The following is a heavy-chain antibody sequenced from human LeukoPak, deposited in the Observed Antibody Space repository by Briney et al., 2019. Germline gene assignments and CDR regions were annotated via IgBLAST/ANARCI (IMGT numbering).Heavy chain of an antibody. J-gene: IGHJ4*02. CDR3: AKSNGYGLIDY. Sequence: SETLSLTCTVSGGSINSYYWSWIRQPPGKGLEWIGSIYYSGSTYYNPSLKSRVTMYIDTSKDQFSLKLSSVTAADTAMYYCAKSNGYGLIDYWGQGTLVTVSS. D-gene: IGHD5-12*01. CDR1: GGSINSYY. CDR2: IYYSGST. V-gene: IGHV4-59*04.